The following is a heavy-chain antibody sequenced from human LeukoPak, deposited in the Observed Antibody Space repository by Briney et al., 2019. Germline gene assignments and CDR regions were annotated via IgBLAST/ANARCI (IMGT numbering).Heavy chain of an antibody. V-gene: IGHV3-30*18. CDR2: ISYDGSNK. CDR3: AKDPLLNYYDSSGYLGYFDY. CDR1: GFTFSSYG. Sequence: PGRSLRLSCAASGFTFSSYGMHWVRQAPGKGLEWVAVISYDGSNKYYADSVKGRFTISRDNSKNTLYLQMNSLRAEDTAVYYCAKDPLLNYYDSSGYLGYFDYWGQGTLVTVSS. J-gene: IGHJ4*02. D-gene: IGHD3-22*01.